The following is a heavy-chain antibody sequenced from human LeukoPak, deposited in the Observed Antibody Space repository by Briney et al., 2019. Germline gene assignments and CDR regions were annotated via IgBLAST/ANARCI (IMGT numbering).Heavy chain of an antibody. V-gene: IGHV4-30-4*07. CDR3: ARDRGSIPVAFDI. Sequence: PSETLSLTCAVSGGSISSGGYSWSWIRQPPGKGLEWIGYIYYSGSTYYNPSLKSRVTISVDTSKNQFSLKLSSVTAADTAVYYCARDRGSIPVAFDIWGQGTTVTVSS. CDR1: GGSISSGGYS. CDR2: IYYSGST. J-gene: IGHJ3*02. D-gene: IGHD3-10*01.